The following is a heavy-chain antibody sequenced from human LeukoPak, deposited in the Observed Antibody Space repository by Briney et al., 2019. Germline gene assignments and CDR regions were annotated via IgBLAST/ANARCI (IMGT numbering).Heavy chain of an antibody. D-gene: IGHD1-1*01. CDR3: ARGKAQGTTAGITRFDY. CDR2: INPNSGGT. J-gene: IGHJ4*02. V-gene: IGHV1-2*02. Sequence: ASVKVSCKASGYTFTGYYMHWVRQAPGQGLEWMGCINPNSGGTNYAQKFQGRVTMTRDTSISTAYMELTRLRSDDTAVYYCARGKAQGTTAGITRFDYWGQGTLVTVSS. CDR1: GYTFTGYY.